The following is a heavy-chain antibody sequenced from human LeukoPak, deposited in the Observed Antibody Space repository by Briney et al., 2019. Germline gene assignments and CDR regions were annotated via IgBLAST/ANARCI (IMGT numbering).Heavy chain of an antibody. J-gene: IGHJ3*02. CDR1: GGSISSNN. CDR3: ASTYQLHLYSAFAI. D-gene: IGHD2-2*01. CDR2: IYYIGST. Sequence: SETLSLTCTVSGGSISSNNWSWIRQRPGQGLEWIGYIYYIGSTNYNPSLKGRSTISGDTSRNQSSLKLSSVPAADTAVNYCASTYQLHLYSAFAIWGQRTMVTLSS. V-gene: IGHV4-59*01.